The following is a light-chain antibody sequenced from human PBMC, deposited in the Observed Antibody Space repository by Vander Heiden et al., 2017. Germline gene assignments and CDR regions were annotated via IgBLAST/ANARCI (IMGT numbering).Light chain of an antibody. CDR2: SNN. CDR1: SSNIGRNT. CDR3: AAWDDSLNGVV. J-gene: IGLJ2*01. Sequence: QSVLPQPPSASGTPGPRVTIYCSGSSSNIGRNTVNWYQQLPGTAPKLLIYSNNQRPSGVPDRFSGSKSGTSASLAISGLQSEDEADYYCAAWDDSLNGVVFGGGTKLTVL. V-gene: IGLV1-44*01.